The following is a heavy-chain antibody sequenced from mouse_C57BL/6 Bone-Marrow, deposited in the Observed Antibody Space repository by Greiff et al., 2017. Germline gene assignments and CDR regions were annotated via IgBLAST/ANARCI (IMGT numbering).Heavy chain of an antibody. J-gene: IGHJ4*01. V-gene: IGHV5-12*01. CDR2: ISNGGGST. D-gene: IGHD2-3*01. Sequence: VQLVESGGGLVQPGGSLKLSCAASGFTFSDYYMYWVRQTPEKRLEWVAYISNGGGSTYYPDTVKGRFTISRDNAKNTLYLQMSRLKSEDTAMYYCARQGPIYDGYYGYAMDYWGQGTSVTVSS. CDR3: ARQGPIYDGYYGYAMDY. CDR1: GFTFSDYY.